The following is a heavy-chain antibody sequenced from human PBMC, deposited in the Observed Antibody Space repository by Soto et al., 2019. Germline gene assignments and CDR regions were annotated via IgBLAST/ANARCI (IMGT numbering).Heavy chain of an antibody. CDR3: ARSYSSSPLQARPGMDV. CDR1: GFTFSSYG. CDR2: IWYDGSNK. J-gene: IGHJ6*02. V-gene: IGHV3-33*01. Sequence: GGSLRLSCAASGFTFSSYGMHWVRQAPGKGLEWVAVIWYDGSNKYYADSVKGRFTISRDNSKNTLYLQMNSLRAEDTAVYYCARSYSSSPLQARPGMDVWGQGTTVTVSS. D-gene: IGHD6-13*01.